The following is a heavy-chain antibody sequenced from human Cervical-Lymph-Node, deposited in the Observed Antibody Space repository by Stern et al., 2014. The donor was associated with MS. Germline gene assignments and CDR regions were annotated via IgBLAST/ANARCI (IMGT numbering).Heavy chain of an antibody. CDR2: ISAYNVNT. V-gene: IGHV1-18*01. D-gene: IGHD1-14*01. J-gene: IGHJ5*02. CDR1: GFALTRAG. CDR3: ARHSIKGYNCFDT. Sequence: QDRLVQSAAELKKPGASVKVSCKASGFALTRAGISWVRQAPGQGLEWMVWISAYNVNTNYAQRFQDRVNMTTDTSTSTAYMELRSLRSDDTAVYYCARHSIKGYNCFDTWGQGTLVTVSS.